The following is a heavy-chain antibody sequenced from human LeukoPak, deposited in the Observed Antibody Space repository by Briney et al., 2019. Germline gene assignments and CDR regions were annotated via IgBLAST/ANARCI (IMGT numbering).Heavy chain of an antibody. J-gene: IGHJ3*02. D-gene: IGHD5-12*01. CDR1: SGSISSYY. CDR3: ARVDGSGCDDAFDI. Sequence: SETLSLTCTVSSGSISSYYWSWIRQPPGKGLEWIGYIYYSGSTNYNPSLKSRVTISVDTSKNQFSLKLSSVTAADTAVYYCARVDGSGCDDAFDIWGQGTMVTVSS. CDR2: IYYSGST. V-gene: IGHV4-59*12.